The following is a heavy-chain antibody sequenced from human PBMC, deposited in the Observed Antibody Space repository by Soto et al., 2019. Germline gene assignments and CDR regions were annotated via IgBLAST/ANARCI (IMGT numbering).Heavy chain of an antibody. CDR1: GYTFSDHG. V-gene: IGHV1-18*01. CDR2: ISGFNDNT. D-gene: IGHD5-12*01. J-gene: IGHJ6*02. CDR3: VRSGYSWLGYDYGMDV. Sequence: QVHLVQSGAEVKKPRASVKVSCEASGYTFSDHGITWLRQAPGQGLEWMGWISGFNDNTNYAQKCQGRVNMTRDTSASTAYMELKSLTSEDTAVYYCVRSGYSWLGYDYGMDVWGQGTTVTVS.